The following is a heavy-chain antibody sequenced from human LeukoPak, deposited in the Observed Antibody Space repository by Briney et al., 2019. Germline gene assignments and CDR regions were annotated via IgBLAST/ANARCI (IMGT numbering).Heavy chain of an antibody. D-gene: IGHD3-10*01. CDR1: GFTFSSYG. J-gene: IGHJ4*02. CDR3: ASVRSSAWFGDYFDY. CDR2: IWYDGSNK. Sequence: GRSLRLSCAASGFTFSSYGMHWVRQAPGKGLEWVAVIWYDGSNKYYADSVKGRFTISRDNSKNTLYLQMNSLRAEDTAVYYCASVRSSAWFGDYFDYWGQGTLVTVSS. V-gene: IGHV3-33*01.